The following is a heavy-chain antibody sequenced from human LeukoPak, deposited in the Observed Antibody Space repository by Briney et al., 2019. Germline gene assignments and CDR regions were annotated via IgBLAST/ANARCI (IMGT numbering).Heavy chain of an antibody. CDR1: GFTFSNYW. D-gene: IGHD6-6*01. CDR3: ATSTYSSSPS. Sequence: GGSLRLSCAASGFTFSNYWMIWVRQAPGKGLEWVANINEDASKKYYVDSVEGRFTISRDDAKNSLYLQMNSLRAEDTTMYYCATSTYSSSPSWGQGTLVTVSS. V-gene: IGHV3-7*01. J-gene: IGHJ5*02. CDR2: INEDASKK.